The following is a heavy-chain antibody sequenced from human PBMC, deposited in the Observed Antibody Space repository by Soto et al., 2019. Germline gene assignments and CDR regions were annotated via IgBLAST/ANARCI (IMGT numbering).Heavy chain of an antibody. Sequence: ASVKVSCKASGHTFTGYYMHWVRQAPGQGLEWMGWINPNSGGTNYAQKFQGWVTMTRDTSISTAYMELSRLRSDDTAVYYCARASGFWSGYYTTYYYYMDVWGKGTTVTVSS. CDR1: GHTFTGYY. V-gene: IGHV1-2*04. D-gene: IGHD3-3*01. CDR3: ARASGFWSGYYTTYYYYMDV. J-gene: IGHJ6*03. CDR2: INPNSGGT.